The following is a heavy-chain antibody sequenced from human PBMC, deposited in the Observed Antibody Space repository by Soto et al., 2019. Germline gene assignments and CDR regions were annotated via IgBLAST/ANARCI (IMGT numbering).Heavy chain of an antibody. CDR3: ARDPIVVVPAATDYGGNSDYYYYGMDV. CDR1: GGTFSSYA. D-gene: IGHD2-2*01. Sequence: SVKVSCKASGGTFSSYAISWVRQAPGQGLEWMGGIIPIFGTANYAQKFQGRVTITADESTSTAYMELSSLRSEDTAVYYCARDPIVVVPAATDYGGNSDYYYYGMDVWGQGTTVTVSS. CDR2: IIPIFGTA. V-gene: IGHV1-69*13. J-gene: IGHJ6*02.